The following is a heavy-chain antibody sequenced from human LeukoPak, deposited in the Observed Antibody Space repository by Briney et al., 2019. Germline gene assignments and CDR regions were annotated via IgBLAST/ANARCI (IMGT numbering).Heavy chain of an antibody. CDR1: GFTFSAYG. Sequence: GGSLRLSCAASGFTFSAYGMHWVRQAPGKGPEWVAVIWYDGSNKYYADSVKGRFTISRDNSKNTLYLQMNRLRAEDTAVYYCARDWGEGFFSMAFDIWGQGTMVTVSS. D-gene: IGHD3-16*01. V-gene: IGHV3-33*01. J-gene: IGHJ3*02. CDR3: ARDWGEGFFSMAFDI. CDR2: IWYDGSNK.